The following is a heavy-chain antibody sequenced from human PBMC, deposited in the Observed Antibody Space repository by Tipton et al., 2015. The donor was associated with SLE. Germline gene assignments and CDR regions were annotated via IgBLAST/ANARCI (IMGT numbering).Heavy chain of an antibody. CDR3: ARGRLGDSQHHFDY. D-gene: IGHD1-26*01. V-gene: IGHV4-30-4*01. Sequence: TLSLTCTVSGDSISSGDYFWSWIRQPPGKGLEWIGYIYSRGTTYYNPSLKSRVSISVDTSKNQFSLRVSSVTAADTAVYYCARGRLGDSQHHFDYWGQGTLVTVSS. CDR2: IYSRGTT. CDR1: GDSISSGDYF. J-gene: IGHJ4*02.